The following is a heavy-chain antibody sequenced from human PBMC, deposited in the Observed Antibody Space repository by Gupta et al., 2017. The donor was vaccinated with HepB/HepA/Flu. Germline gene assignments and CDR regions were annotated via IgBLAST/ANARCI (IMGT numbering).Heavy chain of an antibody. CDR1: GFTFGGNA. CDR3: AKNLHFWRALEV. CDR2: IGSDVRT. Sequence: EVQLLESGGGLVQPGGSLRLSCAVSGFTFGGNAMSWVRQAPGKGLEWVSGIGSDVRTPLAGSVKGRFTISRGISKNTGYLQMDSLRAEDTAVYYCAKNLHFWRALEVWGEGTTVTVSS. J-gene: IGHJ6*04. V-gene: IGHV3-23*01. D-gene: IGHD3-3*02.